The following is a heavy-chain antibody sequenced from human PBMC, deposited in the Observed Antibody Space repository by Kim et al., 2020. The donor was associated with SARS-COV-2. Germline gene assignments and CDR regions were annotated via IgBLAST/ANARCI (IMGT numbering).Heavy chain of an antibody. CDR1: GFTFSSYA. D-gene: IGHD6-19*01. V-gene: IGHV3-30-3*01. Sequence: GGSLRLSCAASGFTFSSYAMHWVRQAPGKGLEWVAVISYDGSNKYYADSVKGRFTISRDNSKNTLYLQMNSLRAEDTAVYYCARDGWDSSGWILYYFDYWGQGTLVTVSS. CDR3: ARDGWDSSGWILYYFDY. CDR2: ISYDGSNK. J-gene: IGHJ4*02.